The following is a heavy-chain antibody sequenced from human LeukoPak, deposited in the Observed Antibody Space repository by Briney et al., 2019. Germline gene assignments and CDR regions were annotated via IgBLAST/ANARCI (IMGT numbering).Heavy chain of an antibody. V-gene: IGHV3-21*01. CDR1: GFTFSTFA. CDR2: IFPRGGEI. D-gene: IGHD3-10*01. CDR3: ARMDRHYYGSGSSDY. Sequence: GGSLRLSCAASGFTFSTFAMMWDSQPPGGGLEWDSSIFPRGGEIHYGDCVKGRFTISRDNAKNSLYLQMNSLRAEDTAMYYCARMDRHYYGSGSSDYWGQGTLVTVSS. J-gene: IGHJ4*02.